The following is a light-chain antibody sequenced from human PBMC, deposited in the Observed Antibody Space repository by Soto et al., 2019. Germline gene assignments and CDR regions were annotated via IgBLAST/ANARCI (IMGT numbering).Light chain of an antibody. V-gene: IGKV3-20*01. J-gene: IGKJ1*01. CDR3: QQCGSSPT. CDR2: GAS. Sequence: EIVLTQSPGTLSLSPGERATLSCRASQSVSSSYLAWYQQKPGQAPRLLIYGASSRATGIPDRFSCSGSGTDFTLTISRLEPEDFAVYYCQQCGSSPTFGQGTKVDIK. CDR1: QSVSSSY.